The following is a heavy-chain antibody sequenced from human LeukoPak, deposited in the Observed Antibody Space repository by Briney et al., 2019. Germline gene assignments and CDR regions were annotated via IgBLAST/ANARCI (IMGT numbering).Heavy chain of an antibody. J-gene: IGHJ6*03. CDR1: GGTFSSYA. CDR2: IIPIFGTA. V-gene: IGHV1-69*13. D-gene: IGHD5-18*01. CDR3: ARVVTGYYYYMDV. Sequence: SVKVSCKASGGTFSSYAISWVRQAPGQGLEWMGGIIPIFGTANYAQKFQGRVTITADESTSTAYMALSSLRSEDTAVYYCARVVTGYYYYMDVWGKGTTVTVSS.